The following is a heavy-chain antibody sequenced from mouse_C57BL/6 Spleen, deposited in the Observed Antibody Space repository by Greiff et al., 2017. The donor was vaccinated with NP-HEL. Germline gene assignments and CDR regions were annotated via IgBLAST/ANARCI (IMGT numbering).Heavy chain of an antibody. Sequence: EVQLQQSGAELVKPGASVKLSCTASGFNIKDYYMPWVKQRTERGLGGIGRIVPEEGEPKYAPKFQGKATITADTSSNTAYLQLSSLTSEDTAVYYCARNYYGSSYWFAYWGQGTLVTVSA. V-gene: IGHV14-2*01. D-gene: IGHD1-1*01. J-gene: IGHJ3*01. CDR3: ARNYYGSSYWFAY. CDR2: IVPEEGEP. CDR1: GFNIKDYY.